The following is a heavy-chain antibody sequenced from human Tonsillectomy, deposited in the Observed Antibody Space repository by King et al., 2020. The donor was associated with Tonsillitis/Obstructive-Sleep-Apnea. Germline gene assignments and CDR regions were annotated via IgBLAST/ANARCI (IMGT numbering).Heavy chain of an antibody. CDR3: VKGARRYDSSGYSSFFDY. V-gene: IGHV3-43*02. CDR1: GFTFDDCA. D-gene: IGHD3-22*01. Sequence: EVQLVESGGGVVQPGGSLRLSCAASGFTFDDCAMHWVRQAPGKGLEWVSLISGDGGSTKYADSVKGRFTISRDNSENSLYLQMNSLRTEDTALYYCVKGARRYDSSGYSSFFDYWGQGTLVTVSS. CDR2: ISGDGGST. J-gene: IGHJ4*02.